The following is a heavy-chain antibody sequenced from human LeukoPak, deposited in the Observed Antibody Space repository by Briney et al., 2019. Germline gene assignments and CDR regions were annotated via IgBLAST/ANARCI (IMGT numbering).Heavy chain of an antibody. V-gene: IGHV1-8*01. J-gene: IGHJ6*03. D-gene: IGHD1-1*01. CDR3: ARATVGPPYYYYYMDV. CDR2: MNPNSGNA. CDR1: GYTFTSYD. Sequence: ASVKVSCTASGYTFTSYDINWVRQATGQGLEWMGWMNPNSGNAGYAQKFQGRVTITRNSSISTAYMELSSLRSEDTAVYYCARATVGPPYYYYYMDVWGKGTTVTVSS.